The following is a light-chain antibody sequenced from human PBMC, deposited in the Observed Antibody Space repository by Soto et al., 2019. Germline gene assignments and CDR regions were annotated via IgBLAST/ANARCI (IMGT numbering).Light chain of an antibody. CDR3: QQYGSSPRT. Sequence: EIVLTQSPGTLSLSPGERATLFCRASQSVSFGWYQQTPGQAPRLLIFGSSNRATGIPDRFSGSGSGTDFTLTISRLEPEDFAVDYCQQYGSSPRTFGQGTRVEIK. J-gene: IGKJ5*01. CDR2: GSS. CDR1: QSVS. V-gene: IGKV3-20*01.